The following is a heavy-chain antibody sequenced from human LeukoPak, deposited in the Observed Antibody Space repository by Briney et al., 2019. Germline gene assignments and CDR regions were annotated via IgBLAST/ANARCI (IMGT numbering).Heavy chain of an antibody. CDR3: ARDSGWAYFFDY. Sequence: SETLSLTCTVSGGSISSGSYYWSWIRQPAGKGLEWIGRIYTSGSTNYNPSLKSRVTISVDTSKNQFSLKLSSVTAADTAVYFCARDSGWAYFFDYWGQGTLVTVSS. CDR1: GGSISSGSYY. D-gene: IGHD6-19*01. J-gene: IGHJ4*02. CDR2: IYTSGST. V-gene: IGHV4-61*02.